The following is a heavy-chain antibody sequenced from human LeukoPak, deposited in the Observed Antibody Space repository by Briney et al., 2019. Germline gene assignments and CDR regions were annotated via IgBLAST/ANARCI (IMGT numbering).Heavy chain of an antibody. Sequence: ASVKVSCKASGYTFTNYGISWVRQAPGQGPEGMGWISAYSGHTNYAQKLQGRVTMTTDTSKSTAYMELRSLRSDDTAVYYCARDNHSGSWSWFDPWGQGTLVSVSA. D-gene: IGHD6-13*01. CDR2: ISAYSGHT. J-gene: IGHJ5*02. CDR3: ARDNHSGSWSWFDP. V-gene: IGHV1-18*01. CDR1: GYTFTNYG.